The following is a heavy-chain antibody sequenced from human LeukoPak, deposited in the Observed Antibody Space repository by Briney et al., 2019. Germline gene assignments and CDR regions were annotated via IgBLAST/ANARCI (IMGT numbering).Heavy chain of an antibody. D-gene: IGHD4-17*01. CDR3: ARRTTTVTTGGYYYGMDV. CDR1: GGSISSSSYY. Sequence: SETLSLTCTVSGGSISSSSYYWGWIRQPPGKGLEWIGSIYYSGSTYYNPSLKSRVTISVDTSKNPFSLKLSSVTAADTAVYYCARRTTTVTTGGYYYGMDVWGQGTTVTVSS. CDR2: IYYSGST. V-gene: IGHV4-39*01. J-gene: IGHJ6*02.